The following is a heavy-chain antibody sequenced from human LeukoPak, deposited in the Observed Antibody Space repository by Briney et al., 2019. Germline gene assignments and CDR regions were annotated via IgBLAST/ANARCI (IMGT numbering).Heavy chain of an antibody. J-gene: IGHJ6*03. CDR3: ANVPPYYMAV. CDR1: GFTFSSYG. V-gene: IGHV3-30*18. Sequence: GGSLRLSCAASGFTFSSYGMHWVRQAPGKGLEWVAVISYDGSNKYYADSVKGRFTISRDNSKNTLYLQMNSLRADDSAVYYCANVPPYYMAVWDKGTTVTVSS. CDR2: ISYDGSNK.